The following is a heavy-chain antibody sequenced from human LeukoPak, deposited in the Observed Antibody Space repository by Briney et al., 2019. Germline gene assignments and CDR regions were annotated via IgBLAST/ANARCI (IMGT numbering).Heavy chain of an antibody. CDR3: AKDLAEDILTGFYLDAFDI. CDR2: ISSSGSTI. J-gene: IGHJ3*02. CDR1: GFIFSDYY. Sequence: GGSLRLSCAASGFIFSDYYMSWIRQAPGKGLEWVSYISSSGSTIYYADSVKGRFTGSRDNAKNSLYLQMNSLRAEDTALYYCAKDLAEDILTGFYLDAFDIWGQGTMVTVSS. D-gene: IGHD3-9*01. V-gene: IGHV3-11*01.